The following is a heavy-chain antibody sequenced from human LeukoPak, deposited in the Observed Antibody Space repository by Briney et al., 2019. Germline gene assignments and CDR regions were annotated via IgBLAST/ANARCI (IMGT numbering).Heavy chain of an antibody. J-gene: IGHJ4*02. CDR3: AKVDIVVVPAARGFDY. CDR1: GFTFSSYA. D-gene: IGHD2-2*01. Sequence: GGSLRLSCAASGFTFSSYAMSWVCQAPGKGLEWVSAISGSGGSTYYADSVKGRFTISRDNSKNTLYLQMNSLRAEDTAIYYCAKVDIVVVPAARGFDYWGQGTLVTVSS. V-gene: IGHV3-23*01. CDR2: ISGSGGST.